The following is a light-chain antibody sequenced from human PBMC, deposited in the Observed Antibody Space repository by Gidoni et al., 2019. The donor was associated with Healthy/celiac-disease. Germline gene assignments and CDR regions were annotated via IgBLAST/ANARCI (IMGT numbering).Light chain of an antibody. Sequence: EIVLTQSPGTLYLSPGERGTLSCRASQSVSSSYLAWYQQKPGQAPRLLIYGVSRRATGIPDRFSGSGSGTDFTVTIIRLEPEDFSVYYCQQYGSSPHTFGQGTKLEIK. J-gene: IGKJ2*01. CDR2: GVS. CDR1: QSVSSSY. V-gene: IGKV3-20*01. CDR3: QQYGSSPHT.